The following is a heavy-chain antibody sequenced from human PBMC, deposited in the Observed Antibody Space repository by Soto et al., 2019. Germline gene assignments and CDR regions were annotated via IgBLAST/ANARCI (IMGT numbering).Heavy chain of an antibody. Sequence: ESGGGLVKPGGSLRLSCAASGFTFSSYSMNWVRQAPGKGLEWVSSISSSSSYIYYADSVKGRFTISRDNAKNSLYLQMNSLRAEDTAVYYCARDLSRRNYYYYYYMDVWGKGTTVTVSS. CDR1: GFTFSSYS. CDR2: ISSSSSYI. V-gene: IGHV3-21*01. J-gene: IGHJ6*03. CDR3: ARDLSRRNYYYYYYMDV.